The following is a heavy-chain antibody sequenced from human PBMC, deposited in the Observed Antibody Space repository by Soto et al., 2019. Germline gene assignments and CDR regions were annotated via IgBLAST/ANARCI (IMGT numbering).Heavy chain of an antibody. J-gene: IGHJ4*02. CDR1: GFSLTTNGVS. Sequence: QITLKESGPTLVKPTQTLTLTCTFSGFSLTTNGVSVGLIRQPPGKALVWLALIYWDDDKRYSPSLNCRLTINEDPLKTKVVLTMTSMDPVETGAYYCAHRSRGTVFDFWGQGTLVTVFS. D-gene: IGHD1-7*01. V-gene: IGHV2-5*02. CDR2: IYWDDDK. CDR3: AHRSRGTVFDF.